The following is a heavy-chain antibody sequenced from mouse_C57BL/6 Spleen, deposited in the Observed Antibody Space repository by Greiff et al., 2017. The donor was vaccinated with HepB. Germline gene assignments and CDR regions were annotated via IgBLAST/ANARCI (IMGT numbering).Heavy chain of an antibody. J-gene: IGHJ2*01. CDR2: ISYDGSN. CDR1: GYSITSGYY. V-gene: IGHV3-6*01. Sequence: EVKLQESGPGLVKPSQSLSLTCSVTGYSITSGYYWNWIRQFPGNKLEWMGYISYDGSNNYNPSLKNRISITRDTSKNQFFLKLNSVTTEDTATYYCAREDPYYYGSRYFDYWGQGTTLTVSS. CDR3: AREDPYYYGSRYFDY. D-gene: IGHD1-1*01.